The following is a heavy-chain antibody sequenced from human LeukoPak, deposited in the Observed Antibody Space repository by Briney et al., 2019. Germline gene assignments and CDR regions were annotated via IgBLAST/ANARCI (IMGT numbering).Heavy chain of an antibody. CDR3: AKDIPEGYDTLDY. CDR2: IRYDGSNK. D-gene: IGHD3-9*01. V-gene: IGHV3-30*02. J-gene: IGHJ4*02. Sequence: GGSLRLSFAASGFTFSSYGMHWVRQAPGKGLEWVAFIRYDGSNKYYADSVKGRFTISRDNSKNTLYLQMNSLRAEDTAVYYCAKDIPEGYDTLDYWGQGTLVTISS. CDR1: GFTFSSYG.